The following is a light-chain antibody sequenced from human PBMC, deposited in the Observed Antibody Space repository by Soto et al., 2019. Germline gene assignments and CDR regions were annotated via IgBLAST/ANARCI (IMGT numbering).Light chain of an antibody. J-gene: IGKJ1*01. CDR2: KVS. CDR3: QQYSISLT. Sequence: AMPMSHSPSSLSASTGDRVTISCRASLGISSYLSWYQRKPVRAPKLMIYKVSSIEIGVPSRFSGSGSGKEFTLTISVLHPDDFATYCCQQYSISLTFGQGTKVDIK. CDR1: LGISSY. V-gene: IGKV1-8*01.